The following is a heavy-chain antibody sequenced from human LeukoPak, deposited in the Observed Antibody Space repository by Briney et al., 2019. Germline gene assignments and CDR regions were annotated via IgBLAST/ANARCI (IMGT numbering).Heavy chain of an antibody. Sequence: GGSLRLSCAASGFTVSSNYMSWVRQAPGKGLEWVSVIYSGGSTYYADSVKGRFTISRDDSKNTLYLQMNSLRAEDTAVYYCARDPSGYYDQGANAFDIWGQGTMVTVSS. D-gene: IGHD3-22*01. J-gene: IGHJ3*02. V-gene: IGHV3-53*01. CDR3: ARDPSGYYDQGANAFDI. CDR2: IYSGGST. CDR1: GFTVSSNY.